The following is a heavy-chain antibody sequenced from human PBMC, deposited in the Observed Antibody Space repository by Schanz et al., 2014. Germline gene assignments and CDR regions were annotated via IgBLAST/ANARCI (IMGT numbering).Heavy chain of an antibody. J-gene: IGHJ3*02. V-gene: IGHV3-11*01. CDR3: ARENLNWEAFDI. Sequence: VQLVESGGGLVKPGGSLRLSCAASGFIFNDYYMNWIRQAPGKGLEWLSYISRDGTTLYYADSVKGRFTISRDNAKNSLYLEMTSLRGEDTAVYYCARENLNWEAFDIWGQGTVVTVSS. D-gene: IGHD7-27*01. CDR2: ISRDGTTL. CDR1: GFIFNDYY.